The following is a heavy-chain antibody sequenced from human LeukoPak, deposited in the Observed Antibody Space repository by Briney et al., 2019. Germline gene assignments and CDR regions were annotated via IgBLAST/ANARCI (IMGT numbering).Heavy chain of an antibody. Sequence: GASVKVSCKASGDTFTNYYMHWVRQAPGQGLEWMGIIKPSGGSTTYAQKFQGRVTMTWDTSTSTVYMELSRLRSDDTAVYFCATLSGVRSGWGQGTLVTVSS. CDR2: IKPSGGST. V-gene: IGHV1-46*01. D-gene: IGHD3-10*02. CDR3: ATLSGVRSG. J-gene: IGHJ4*02. CDR1: GDTFTNYY.